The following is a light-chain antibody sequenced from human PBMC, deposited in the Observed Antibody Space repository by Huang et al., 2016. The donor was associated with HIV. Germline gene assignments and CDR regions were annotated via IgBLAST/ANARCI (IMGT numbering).Light chain of an antibody. CDR2: AAS. CDR3: QQCYNTPRT. Sequence: DIQMTQSPSSLSASVGDRVTITCRASQSISNHLKWYQKKAGKDPNLLIYAASSLQGGVPSRFSGSGSGTDFTLTISSLQAEDFAAYYCQQCYNTPRTFGQGTKLEIK. J-gene: IGKJ2*01. CDR1: QSISNH. V-gene: IGKV1-39*01.